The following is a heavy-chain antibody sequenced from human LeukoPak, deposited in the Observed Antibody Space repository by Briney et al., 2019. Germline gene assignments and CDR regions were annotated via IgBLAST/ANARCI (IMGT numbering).Heavy chain of an antibody. CDR2: ISGSGGST. D-gene: IGHD2-15*01. V-gene: IGHV3-23*01. CDR3: AKNGDRGAYCTGGTCYPYFYYYMDV. CDR1: GFTLSSYG. Sequence: GGSLRLSCAASGFTLSSYGMSWVRQAPGKGLEWVSAISGSGGSTYYADSVKGRFTISRDNSKNTLYLQMNSLRAEDTAIYYCAKNGDRGAYCTGGTCYPYFYYYMDVWGKGTTVTI. J-gene: IGHJ6*03.